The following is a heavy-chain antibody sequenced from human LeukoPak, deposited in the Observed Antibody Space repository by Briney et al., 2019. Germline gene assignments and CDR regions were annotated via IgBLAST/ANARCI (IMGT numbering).Heavy chain of an antibody. CDR1: GFTFSSNE. CDR3: ARAIGGSISVSGY. V-gene: IGHV3-48*03. J-gene: IGHJ4*02. D-gene: IGHD1-26*01. Sequence: GGSLRLSCVASGFTFSSNEMNWVRQAPGKGLEWVSYITSSASSIKYADSVKGRFIISRDNAKNSLYLQMNSLRAEDTAIYYCARAIGGSISVSGYWGRGTLVTVSS. CDR2: ITSSASSI.